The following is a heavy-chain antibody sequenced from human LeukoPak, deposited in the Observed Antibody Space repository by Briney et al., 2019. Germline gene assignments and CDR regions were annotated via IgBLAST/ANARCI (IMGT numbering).Heavy chain of an antibody. CDR2: INPNTGGT. V-gene: IGHV1-2*02. J-gene: IGHJ4*02. CDR3: ARTRGTVTTLFDY. D-gene: IGHD4-17*01. Sequence: ASVKVSCKASGYTFTGYYMHWVRQAPGQGLEWMGWINPNTGGTNYAQTFQGRVTMTRDTSISTAYMELSRLSSDDTAVYYCARTRGTVTTLFDYWGQGTLVTVSS. CDR1: GYTFTGYY.